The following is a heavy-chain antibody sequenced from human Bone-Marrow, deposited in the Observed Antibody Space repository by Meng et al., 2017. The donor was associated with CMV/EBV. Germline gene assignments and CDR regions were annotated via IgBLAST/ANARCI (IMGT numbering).Heavy chain of an antibody. V-gene: IGHV1-69*10. CDR1: GGTFGSYA. Sequence: SVTVSCKASGGTFGSYAISWVRQAPGQGREWMGGVIPILGIANYAQKFQGRVTITADKSMSTAYMELSSLRSEDMAVYYCARGAGGDLWGGYPAPLDYWGQGTLVTVSS. CDR3: ARGAGGDLWGGYPAPLDY. CDR2: VIPILGIA. D-gene: IGHD3-3*01. J-gene: IGHJ4*02.